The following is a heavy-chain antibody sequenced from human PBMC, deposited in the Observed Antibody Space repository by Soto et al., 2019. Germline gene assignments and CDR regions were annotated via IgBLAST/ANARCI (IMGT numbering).Heavy chain of an antibody. CDR1: GASMSSGGYY. D-gene: IGHD6-6*01. CDR2: IYCSGST. CDR3: ARDRHKNCFDP. Sequence: PSETLSLTCTVSGASMSSGGYYWTWIRQSPGKGLEWIGYIYCSGSTYYNPSLESRVAISLDTSRSQFSLTLHSVTAADTAIYYSARDRHKNCFDPWGQGTLVTVS. V-gene: IGHV4-31*03. J-gene: IGHJ5*02.